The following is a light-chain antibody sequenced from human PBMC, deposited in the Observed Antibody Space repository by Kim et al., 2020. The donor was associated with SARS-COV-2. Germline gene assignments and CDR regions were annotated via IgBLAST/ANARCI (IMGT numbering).Light chain of an antibody. J-gene: IGLJ1*01. CDR3: QSADGSGTYV. V-gene: IGLV3-25*03. Sequence: VSPGHTARITCSGDTLTEKQTYWYQQKSGQAPLLVIYKDNERPSGIPGRFSGSSSGTTVTLTISGVQAEDDADYYCQSADGSGTYVFGTGTKVTVL. CDR1: TLTEKQ. CDR2: KDN.